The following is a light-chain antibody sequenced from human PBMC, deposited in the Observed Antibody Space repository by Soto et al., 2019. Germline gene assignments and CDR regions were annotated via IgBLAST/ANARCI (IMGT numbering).Light chain of an antibody. V-gene: IGKV2-28*01. CDR3: MQGLQTPNT. Sequence: DIVMTQSPLCLPGTPGDPAPICFMPGQSLLHSNGDNYLDWYLQRPGQSPQLLIYLASNRASGVPDRFSGSGSGTYFTLRISRVEAEDVGLYYCMQGLQTPNTFGQGTRLENK. CDR1: QSLLHSNGDNY. J-gene: IGKJ5*01. CDR2: LAS.